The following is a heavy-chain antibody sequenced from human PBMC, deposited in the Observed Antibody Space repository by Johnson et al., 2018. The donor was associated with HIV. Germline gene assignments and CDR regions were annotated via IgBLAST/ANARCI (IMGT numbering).Heavy chain of an antibody. CDR3: ASCEYSSPRGAFDI. CDR1: VFTFSSYG. V-gene: IGHV3-30*03. Sequence: VQLVESGGGVVQPGRSLRLSCAASVFTFSSYGMHWVRQAPGKGLEWVAVISYDGSNKYYADSVKCRFTISRDNSKNTLYLQMNSLRAEDTAVYYCASCEYSSPRGAFDIWGQGTMVTVSS. CDR2: ISYDGSNK. J-gene: IGHJ3*02. D-gene: IGHD6-6*01.